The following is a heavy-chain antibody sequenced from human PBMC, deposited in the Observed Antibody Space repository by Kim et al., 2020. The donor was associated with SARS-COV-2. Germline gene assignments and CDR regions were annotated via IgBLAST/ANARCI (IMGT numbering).Heavy chain of an antibody. D-gene: IGHD3-16*01. CDR1: GGSISSYY. Sequence: SETLSLTCTVSGGSISSYYWSWIRQPPGKGLEWIGYIYYSGSTNCNPSLKGRGTISVDTSKNQFSLKLSSVTAADTAVYYCASGGGGSYSDYWGQGTLVTVSS. V-gene: IGHV4-59*13. CDR2: IYYSGST. CDR3: ASGGGGSYSDY. J-gene: IGHJ4*02.